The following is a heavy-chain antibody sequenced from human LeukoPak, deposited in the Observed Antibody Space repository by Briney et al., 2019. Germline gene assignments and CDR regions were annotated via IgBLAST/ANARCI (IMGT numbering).Heavy chain of an antibody. CDR2: INHSGST. J-gene: IGHJ4*02. Sequence: SETLSLTCAVYGGSFSGYYWSWIRQPPGKGLEWIGEINHSGSTNYNPSLKSRVIISVDTSKNQFSLKLSSVTAADTAVYYCVRLSPVSPRRYITMVRGVLNVYFDYWGQGTLVTVSS. D-gene: IGHD3-10*01. CDR3: VRLSPVSPRRYITMVRGVLNVYFDY. V-gene: IGHV4-34*01. CDR1: GGSFSGYY.